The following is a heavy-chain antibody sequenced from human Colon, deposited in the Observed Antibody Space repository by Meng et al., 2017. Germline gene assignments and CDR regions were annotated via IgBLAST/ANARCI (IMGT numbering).Heavy chain of an antibody. CDR2: IYYGRAT. CDR3: AREIGARMGSIY. J-gene: IGHJ4*01. CDR1: GGSISSSTYY. V-gene: IGHV4-39*07. D-gene: IGHD6-6*01. Sequence: SETLSLTCTVSGGSISSSTYYGGWLRQPAGKGLEWMGSIYYGRATYSNPSLKSRVTISVDTSTNQFSLTLTSVTAADTAVYYCAREIGARMGSIYWGQGKVVTVSS.